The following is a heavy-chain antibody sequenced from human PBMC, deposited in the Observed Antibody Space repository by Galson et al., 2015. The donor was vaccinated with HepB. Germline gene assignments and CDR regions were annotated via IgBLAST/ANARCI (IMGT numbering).Heavy chain of an antibody. D-gene: IGHD3-22*01. CDR2: IKQDGSEK. V-gene: IGHV3-7*03. CDR1: GFNFSSYW. CDR3: AKDFTYFEYGMDV. Sequence: SLRLSCAASGFNFSSYWMSWVRQAPGKGLEWVANIKQDGSEKYYVDSVKGRFTISRDNGKNSLYLQLNSLRAEDTAVYYCAKDFTYFEYGMDVWGQGTTVTVSS. J-gene: IGHJ6*02.